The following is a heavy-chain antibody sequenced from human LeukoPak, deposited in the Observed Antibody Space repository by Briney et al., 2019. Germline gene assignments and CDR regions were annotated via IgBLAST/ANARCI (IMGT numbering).Heavy chain of an antibody. CDR3: ASDIVVVPAARRRYYMDV. CDR2: IYTSGST. CDR1: GGSISGYY. Sequence: PSETLSLTCTVSGGSISGYYWSWIRQPPGKGLEWIGYIYTSGSTNYNPSLKSRVTISVDTSRNQFSLKLSSVTAADTAVYYCASDIVVVPAARRRYYMDVWGKGTTVTVSS. V-gene: IGHV4-4*09. D-gene: IGHD2-2*01. J-gene: IGHJ6*03.